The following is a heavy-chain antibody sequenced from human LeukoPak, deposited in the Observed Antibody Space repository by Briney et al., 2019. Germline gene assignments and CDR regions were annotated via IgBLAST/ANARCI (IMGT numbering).Heavy chain of an antibody. CDR1: GYTFTGYY. J-gene: IGHJ4*02. CDR2: INPNSGGT. CDR3: AREVYYYDSSGYYQPEPFDY. D-gene: IGHD3-22*01. V-gene: IGHV1-2*02. Sequence: GASVKVSCKASGYTFTGYYMHWVRQAPGQGLGWMGWINPNSGGTNYAQKFQGRVTMTRDMSISTAYMELSRLRSDDTAVYYCAREVYYYDSSGYYQPEPFDYWGQGTLVTVSS.